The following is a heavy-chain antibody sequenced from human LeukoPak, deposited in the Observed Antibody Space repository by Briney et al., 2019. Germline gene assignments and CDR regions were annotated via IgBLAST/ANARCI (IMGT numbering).Heavy chain of an antibody. CDR3: ARDSDCSGGSCYGVH. V-gene: IGHV3-30-3*01. D-gene: IGHD2-15*01. CDR1: GFTFSSYA. CDR2: ISYDGSNK. Sequence: GGSLRLSCAASGFTFSSYAMHWVRQAPGKGLEGVAVISYDGSNKYYADSVKGRFTISRDNSKNTLYLQMNSLRAEDTAVYYCARDSDCSGGSCYGVHWGQGTLVTVSS. J-gene: IGHJ4*02.